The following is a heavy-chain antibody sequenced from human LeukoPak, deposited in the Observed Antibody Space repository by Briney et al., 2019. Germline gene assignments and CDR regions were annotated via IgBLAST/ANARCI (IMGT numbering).Heavy chain of an antibody. CDR2: ITQDGSEK. CDR3: ARVYSRAQYN. J-gene: IGHJ4*02. Sequence: GGSLRLSYAVSGFTYSTYWMTWVRQAPGKGLEWVADITQDGSEKYYVDSVKGRCTISRDNAKNSLYLQMNSLKVEDTAVYYCARVYSRAQYNWGQGTLVTVSS. D-gene: IGHD2-15*01. V-gene: IGHV3-7*01. CDR1: GFTYSTYW.